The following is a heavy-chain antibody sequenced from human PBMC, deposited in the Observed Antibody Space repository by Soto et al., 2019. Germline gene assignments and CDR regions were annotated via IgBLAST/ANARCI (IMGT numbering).Heavy chain of an antibody. V-gene: IGHV4-31*03. CDR2: IYYSGST. CDR3: ARDGCSGGSCRFMDYYYVDV. D-gene: IGHD2-15*01. J-gene: IGHJ6*03. CDR1: GGSISSGGYY. Sequence: SETLSLTCTVSGGSISSGGYYWSWIRQHPGKGLEWIGYIYYSGSTYYNPSLKSRVTISVDTSKNQFSLKLSSVTAADTAVYYCARDGCSGGSCRFMDYYYVDVWGKGTTVTVSS.